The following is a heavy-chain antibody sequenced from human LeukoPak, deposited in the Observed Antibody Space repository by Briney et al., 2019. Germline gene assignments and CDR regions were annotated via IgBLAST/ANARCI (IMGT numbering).Heavy chain of an antibody. CDR2: ISSSSSYI. CDR1: GFTFSSYS. J-gene: IGHJ4*02. CDR3: ARVFDSSGYYLYFDY. V-gene: IGHV3-21*01. Sequence: GGSLRLSCAASGFTFSSYSMNWVRQAPGKGLEWVSSISSSSSYIYYADSVKGRFTISRDNAKNSLYLQMNSLRAEDTAVYYCARVFDSSGYYLYFDYWGQGTLVTVSS. D-gene: IGHD3-22*01.